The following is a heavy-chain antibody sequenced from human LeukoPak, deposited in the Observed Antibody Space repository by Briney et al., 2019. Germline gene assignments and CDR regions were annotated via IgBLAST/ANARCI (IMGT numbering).Heavy chain of an antibody. J-gene: IGHJ4*02. Sequence: GGSLRLSCAASGFTFSTYSMNWVRQAPGKGLEWVSSISRSSNYIYYADSVKGRFTISRDNAKDSLYLQMNSLTAEDTAVYYCARVPGDCWGQGTLVTVSS. CDR3: ARVPGDC. CDR1: GFTFSTYS. V-gene: IGHV3-21*01. D-gene: IGHD1-14*01. CDR2: ISRSSNYI.